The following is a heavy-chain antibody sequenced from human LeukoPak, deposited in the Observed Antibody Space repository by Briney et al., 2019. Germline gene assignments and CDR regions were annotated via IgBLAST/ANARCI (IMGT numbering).Heavy chain of an antibody. CDR3: ARSAESGYADFDY. D-gene: IGHD5-12*01. Sequence: SQTLSLTCTVSGGSITSGGHYWSWIHQHPGTGLEWIGYIYYSGNAYYNPSLKSRVTISVDTSKNQFSLKVSSVTAADTAVYYCARSAESGYADFDYWGQGTLVTVSS. CDR2: IYYSGNA. J-gene: IGHJ4*02. CDR1: GGSITSGGHY. V-gene: IGHV4-31*03.